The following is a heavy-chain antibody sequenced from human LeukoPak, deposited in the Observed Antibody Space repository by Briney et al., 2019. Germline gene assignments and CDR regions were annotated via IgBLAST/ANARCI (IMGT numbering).Heavy chain of an antibody. J-gene: IGHJ4*02. Sequence: GGSLRLSRAASGFTFSSYAMSWVRQAPGKGLEWVSAISGSGGSTYYADSVKGRFTISRDNSKNTLYLQMNSLRAEDTAVYYCAKDPPGSYYPWLRPENHDYWGQGTLVTVSS. V-gene: IGHV3-23*01. CDR2: ISGSGGST. D-gene: IGHD1-26*01. CDR3: AKDPPGSYYPWLRPENHDY. CDR1: GFTFSSYA.